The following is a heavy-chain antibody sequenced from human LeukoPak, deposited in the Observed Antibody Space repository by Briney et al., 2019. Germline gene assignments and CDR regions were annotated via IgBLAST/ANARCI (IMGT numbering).Heavy chain of an antibody. CDR2: IYYSGST. Sequence: SETLSLTCTVSGGSISSGGYYWSWIRQHPGKGLEWIGYIYYSGSTYYNPSLKSRVTISVDTSKNQFSLKLSSVTAADTAVYYCARDRRIAAAGTGAPYYYGMDVWGQGTTVTVSS. CDR3: ARDRRIAAAGTGAPYYYGMDV. J-gene: IGHJ6*02. V-gene: IGHV4-31*03. D-gene: IGHD6-13*01. CDR1: GGSISSGGYY.